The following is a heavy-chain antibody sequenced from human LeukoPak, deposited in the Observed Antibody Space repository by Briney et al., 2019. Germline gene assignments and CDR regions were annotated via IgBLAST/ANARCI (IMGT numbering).Heavy chain of an antibody. J-gene: IGHJ4*02. D-gene: IGHD3-22*01. Sequence: GGSLRLSCAASGFTFTSYAMSWVRQAPGKGLEWVAVISYDGSNKYYADSVKGRFTISRDNSKNTLYLQMNSLRAEDTAVYYCARAPQIVVVIDYWGQGTLVTVSS. CDR1: GFTFTSYA. CDR2: ISYDGSNK. CDR3: ARAPQIVVVIDY. V-gene: IGHV3-30-3*01.